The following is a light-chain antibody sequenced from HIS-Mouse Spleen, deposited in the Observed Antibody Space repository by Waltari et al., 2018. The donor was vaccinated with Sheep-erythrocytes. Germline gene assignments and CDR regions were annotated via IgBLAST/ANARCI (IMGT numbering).Light chain of an antibody. V-gene: IGKV2-28*01. Sequence: DIVMTQSPLSLPVTPGEPASISCRSSQSLLHSNGYNYLDWYLQKPGQSLQLLIYSGSNRASGVPNRFSGSGSGTDFTLKISRVEAEDVGVYYCMQALQTPRTFGQGTKVEIK. CDR3: MQALQTPRT. CDR2: SGS. J-gene: IGKJ1*01. CDR1: QSLLHSNGYNY.